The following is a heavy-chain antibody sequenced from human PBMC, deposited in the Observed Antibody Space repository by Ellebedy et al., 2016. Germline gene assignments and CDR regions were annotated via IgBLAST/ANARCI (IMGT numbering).Heavy chain of an antibody. CDR2: IYYSGST. CDR3: AREGRKVYYYDSSDTEGFDY. D-gene: IGHD3-22*01. V-gene: IGHV4-31*03. J-gene: IGHJ4*02. CDR1: GGSISSGGYY. Sequence: SETLSLTCTVSGGSISSGGYYWSWIRQHPGKGLEWIGNIYYSGSTYYNPSLKSRVTISVDTSKNQFSLKLRSVSAADTAVYYCAREGRKVYYYDSSDTEGFDYWGQGTLVTVSS.